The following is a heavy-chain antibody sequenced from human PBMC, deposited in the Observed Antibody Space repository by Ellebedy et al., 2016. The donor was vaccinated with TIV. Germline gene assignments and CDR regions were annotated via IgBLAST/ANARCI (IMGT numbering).Heavy chain of an antibody. Sequence: SETLSLXCTVSGGSISDYYWSWIRQPPGKGLEWIGYIYYSGSTKYNPSLKSRVTISVDTSKNQFSLKLSSVTAADTAVYYCARMSGNSGSYDFDYWGQGTLVTVSS. V-gene: IGHV4-59*01. CDR2: IYYSGST. D-gene: IGHD1-26*01. J-gene: IGHJ4*02. CDR3: ARMSGNSGSYDFDY. CDR1: GGSISDYY.